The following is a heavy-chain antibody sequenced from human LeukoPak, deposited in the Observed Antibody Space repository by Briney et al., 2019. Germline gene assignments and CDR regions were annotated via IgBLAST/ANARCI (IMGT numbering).Heavy chain of an antibody. Sequence: GGSLRLSCAASGFTFSSYWMHWVRQAPGKGLVWVSRINSDESSRSYADSVKGRFTISRDNAKNTLYLQMNSLRAEDTAVYYCARGVWFGESRYNWFGPWGQGTLVTVSS. CDR1: GFTFSSYW. CDR3: ARGVWFGESRYNWFGP. V-gene: IGHV3-74*01. CDR2: INSDESSR. J-gene: IGHJ5*02. D-gene: IGHD3-10*01.